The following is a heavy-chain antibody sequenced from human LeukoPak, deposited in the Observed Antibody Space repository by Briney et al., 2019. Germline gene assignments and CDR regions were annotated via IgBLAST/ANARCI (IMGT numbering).Heavy chain of an antibody. CDR3: ASREYCGGDCSGVFDY. J-gene: IGHJ4*02. CDR2: INHSGST. V-gene: IGHV4-34*01. CDR1: GGSFSGYY. Sequence: SETLSLTCAVYGGSFSGYYWSWIRQPPGKGLEWIGEINHSGSTNYNPSLKSRVTISVDTSKNQFSLKLSSVTAADTAVYYCASREYCGGDCSGVFDYWGQGTLVTVSS. D-gene: IGHD2-21*02.